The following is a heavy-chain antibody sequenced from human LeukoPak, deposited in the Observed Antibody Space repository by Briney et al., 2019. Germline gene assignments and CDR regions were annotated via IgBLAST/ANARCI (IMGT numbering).Heavy chain of an antibody. J-gene: IGHJ4*02. V-gene: IGHV5-51*01. D-gene: IGHD1-26*01. CDR3: ARFSVGGTYYPNY. CDR2: IYPGDSET. CDR1: GYSFSSYW. Sequence: GESLKISCKGSGYSFSSYWIGWVRQVPGKGLEWMGIIYPGDSETRYSPSFQGQVTISADKSISTAYLQWSSLKASDTAMYYCARFSVGGTYYPNYWGQGTLVSVSS.